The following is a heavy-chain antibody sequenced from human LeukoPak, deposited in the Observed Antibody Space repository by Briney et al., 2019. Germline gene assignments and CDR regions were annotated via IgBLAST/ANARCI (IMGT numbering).Heavy chain of an antibody. D-gene: IGHD2-2*01. CDR1: GFTFDKYG. Sequence: GGSLRLSCAASGFTFDKYGINWVRQAPGKGLEWVAIIWYDGSNKYFAESVMGQFTISKDNSKNTVYLQMNSLRIEDTAVYHCARAGIDNALDYWGQGTQVTVSS. J-gene: IGHJ4*02. CDR2: IWYDGSNK. CDR3: ARAGIDNALDY. V-gene: IGHV3-33*01.